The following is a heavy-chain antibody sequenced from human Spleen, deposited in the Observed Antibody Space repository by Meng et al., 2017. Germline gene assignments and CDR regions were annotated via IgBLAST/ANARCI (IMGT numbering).Heavy chain of an antibody. V-gene: IGHV3-21*01. D-gene: IGHD1-26*01. CDR3: ARDKVVGDTRFDP. CDR1: GFTFSSYS. Sequence: GESLKISCAASGFTFSSYSMNWVRQAPGKGLEWVSSISSSSSYIYYADSVKGRFTISRDNAKNSLYLQMNSLRAEDTAVYYCARDKVVGDTRFDPWGQGTLVTVSS. J-gene: IGHJ5*02. CDR2: ISSSSSYI.